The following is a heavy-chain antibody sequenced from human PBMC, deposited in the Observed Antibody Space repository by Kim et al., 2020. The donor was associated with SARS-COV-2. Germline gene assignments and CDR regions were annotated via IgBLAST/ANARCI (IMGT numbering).Heavy chain of an antibody. CDR2: GERP. V-gene: IGHV4-59*09. CDR3: ARGSGNLDY. J-gene: IGHJ4*02. Sequence: GERPNYNPPHKSRVTISVDTAKNQFSLKLSSVTAADSAVYYCARGSGNLDYWGQGTLVTVSS. D-gene: IGHD3-10*01.